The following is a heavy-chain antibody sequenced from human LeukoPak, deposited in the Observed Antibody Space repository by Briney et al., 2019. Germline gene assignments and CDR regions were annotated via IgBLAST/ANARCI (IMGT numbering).Heavy chain of an antibody. CDR2: ISSSGSTI. D-gene: IGHD7-27*01. J-gene: IGHJ3*02. CDR3: ATLMGTYLAVAFDI. V-gene: IGHV3-11*04. CDR1: GFTFSDYY. Sequence: GGSLRLSCAASGFTFSDYYMSWIRQAPGKGLEWVSYISSSGSTIYYADSVKGRFTISRDNAKNSLYLQMNSLRAEDTAVYYCATLMGTYLAVAFDIWGQGTMVTVSS.